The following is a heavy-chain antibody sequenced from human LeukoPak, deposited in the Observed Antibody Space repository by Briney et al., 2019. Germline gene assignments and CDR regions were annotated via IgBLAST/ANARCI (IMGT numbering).Heavy chain of an antibody. V-gene: IGHV3-23*01. CDR1: GFTFSAYG. J-gene: IGHJ4*02. Sequence: GGSLRLSCAASGFTFSAYGMHWVRQAPGKGLEWVSAISGSGGSTYYADSVKGRFTISRDNSKNTLYLQMNSLRAEDTAVYYCAKEGVGTYYFDYWGQGTLVTVSS. CDR3: AKEGVGTYYFDY. D-gene: IGHD1-26*01. CDR2: ISGSGGST.